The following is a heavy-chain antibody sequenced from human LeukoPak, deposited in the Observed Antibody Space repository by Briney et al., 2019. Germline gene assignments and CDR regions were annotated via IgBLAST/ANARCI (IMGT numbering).Heavy chain of an antibody. Sequence: PGGSLRLSCAASGFTFSNYAMHWVRQAPGKGLEWVAVISYDGSNKYYADSVEGRFTISRDNSKNTLYLQMNSLRAEDTAVSYCARDLYTRYYYDSSGPKGPFDFWGQGILVTVSS. V-gene: IGHV3-30*04. CDR3: ARDLYTRYYYDSSGPKGPFDF. CDR1: GFTFSNYA. J-gene: IGHJ4*02. D-gene: IGHD3-22*01. CDR2: ISYDGSNK.